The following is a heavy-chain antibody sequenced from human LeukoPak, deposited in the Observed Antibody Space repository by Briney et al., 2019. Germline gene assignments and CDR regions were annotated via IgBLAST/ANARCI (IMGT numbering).Heavy chain of an antibody. CDR3: ARAGSSSWYYFDY. Sequence: GGSLRLSCAASGFTFSSYWMSWVRQAPGKGLEWGANIKQDGSEKYYVDSVKGRFTISRDNAKNSLYLQMNSLRAEDTAVYYCARAGSSSWYYFDYWGQGTLVTVSS. V-gene: IGHV3-7*01. D-gene: IGHD6-13*01. CDR2: IKQDGSEK. CDR1: GFTFSSYW. J-gene: IGHJ4*02.